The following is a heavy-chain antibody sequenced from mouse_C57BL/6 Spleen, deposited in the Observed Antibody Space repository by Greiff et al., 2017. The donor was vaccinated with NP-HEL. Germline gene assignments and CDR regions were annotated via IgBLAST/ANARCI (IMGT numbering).Heavy chain of an antibody. Sequence: VQLQESGAELVKPGASVKMSCKASGYTFTTYPIEWMKQNHGKSLEWIGNFHPYNDDTKYNEKFKGKATLTVEKSSSTVYLELSRLTSDDSAVYYCARDYYGSSQGFAYWGQGTLVTVSA. V-gene: IGHV1-47*01. D-gene: IGHD1-1*01. CDR3: ARDYYGSSQGFAY. CDR1: GYTFTTYP. J-gene: IGHJ3*01. CDR2: FHPYNDDT.